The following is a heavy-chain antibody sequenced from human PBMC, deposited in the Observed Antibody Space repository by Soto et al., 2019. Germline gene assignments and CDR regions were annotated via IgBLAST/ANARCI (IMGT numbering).Heavy chain of an antibody. CDR3: ARTDRAVYGLDV. J-gene: IGHJ6*02. Sequence: EVQLVESGGGLVQPGGSLRLSCEASGFTFRNYDMHWVRQGTGKGLEWVSGISAAGDPDYADSVEGRFTISRKNAQNSFFLQMNSLMVGDTAVYYRARTDRAVYGLDVWGQGTTVIVSS. CDR2: ISAAGDP. CDR1: GFTFRNYD. V-gene: IGHV3-13*05.